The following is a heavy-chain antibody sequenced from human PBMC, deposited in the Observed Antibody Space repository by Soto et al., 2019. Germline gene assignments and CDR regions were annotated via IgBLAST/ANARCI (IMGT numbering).Heavy chain of an antibody. CDR3: AKVITIFGVVIYYYYGMDV. J-gene: IGHJ6*02. V-gene: IGHV3-23*01. CDR2: ISGSGGST. D-gene: IGHD3-3*01. CDR1: GVRFSSYA. Sequence: PGGALRRNCVDSGVRFSSYAMSGVRQAPGKGLEWVSAISGSGGSTYYADSVKGRFTISRDNSKNTLYLQMNSLRAEDTAVYYCAKVITIFGVVIYYYYGMDVWGQGTTVTVSS.